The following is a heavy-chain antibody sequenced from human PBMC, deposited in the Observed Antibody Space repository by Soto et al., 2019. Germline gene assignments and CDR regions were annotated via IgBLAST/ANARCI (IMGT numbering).Heavy chain of an antibody. CDR3: ARGGALSTSWYWGDGLDS. CDR2: IIPVFGTP. CDR1: GYSFSSHA. V-gene: IGHV1-69*06. Sequence: VQLEQSGSEVKKSGSSVKVSCKASGYSFSSHAITWVRQAPGQGLEWMGGIIPVFGTPSYAQKFQGRVTISAEKSTNTSYLEVRSLRSEDTAVYYCARGGALSTSWYWGDGLDSWGQGTQVTVSA. D-gene: IGHD6-13*01. J-gene: IGHJ4*02.